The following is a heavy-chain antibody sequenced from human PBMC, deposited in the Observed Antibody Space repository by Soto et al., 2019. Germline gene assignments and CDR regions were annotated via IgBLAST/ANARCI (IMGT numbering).Heavy chain of an antibody. CDR1: GGAFNGYY. V-gene: IGHV4-34*02. D-gene: IGHD3-10*01. J-gene: IGHJ4*02. Sequence: QVHLQQGGAGLLKPSETLSLTCAVNGGAFNGYYWTWIRQSPGKGLQWIGEINHSGTVDYNPSLKSRVTFSIDTSKKQFSLTLTSMTAADTAVYYCARAGAALVRGSIGGIDYWGQGTLVTVSS. CDR3: ARAGAALVRGSIGGIDY. CDR2: INHSGTV.